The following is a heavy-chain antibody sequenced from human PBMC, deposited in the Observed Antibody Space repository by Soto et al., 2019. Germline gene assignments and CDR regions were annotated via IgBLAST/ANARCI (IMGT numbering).Heavy chain of an antibody. V-gene: IGHV4-4*07. CDR2: IYTSGST. CDR1: GGSISSYY. D-gene: IGHD2-15*01. Sequence: SETLSLTCTVSGGSISSYYWSWIRQPAGKGLEWIGRIYTSGSTNYNPSLKSRVTMSVDTSKNQFSLKLSSVTAADTAVYYCAGGYCSGGSCYGYYYGMDVWGQGTTVTVPS. J-gene: IGHJ6*02. CDR3: AGGYCSGGSCYGYYYGMDV.